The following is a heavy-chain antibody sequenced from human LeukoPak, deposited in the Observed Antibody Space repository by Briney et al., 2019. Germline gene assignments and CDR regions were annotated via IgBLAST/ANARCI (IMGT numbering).Heavy chain of an antibody. CDR2: INHSGST. D-gene: IGHD4-17*01. CDR1: GGSFSGYY. CDR3: ARRGERGYGDYYYYYGMDV. J-gene: IGHJ6*02. V-gene: IGHV4-34*01. Sequence: SSETLPLTCAVYGGSFSGYYWSWIRQPPGKGLEWIGEINHSGSTNYNPSLKSRVTISVDTSKNQFSLKLSSVTAADTAVYYCARRGERGYGDYYYYYGMDVWGQGTTVTVSS.